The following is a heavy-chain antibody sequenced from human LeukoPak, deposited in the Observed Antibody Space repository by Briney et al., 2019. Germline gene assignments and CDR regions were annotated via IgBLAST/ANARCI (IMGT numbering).Heavy chain of an antibody. J-gene: IGHJ4*02. CDR1: GFTFSSYG. Sequence: GGSLRLSCAASGFTFSSYGMHWVRQAPGKGLEWVAVISYDGSNKYYADSVKGRFTISRDNSKNTLYLQMTSLRAEDTAVYYCAKGGIYGDFGTFWGQGTLVAVSP. CDR3: AKGGIYGDFGTF. CDR2: ISYDGSNK. D-gene: IGHD4-17*01. V-gene: IGHV3-30*18.